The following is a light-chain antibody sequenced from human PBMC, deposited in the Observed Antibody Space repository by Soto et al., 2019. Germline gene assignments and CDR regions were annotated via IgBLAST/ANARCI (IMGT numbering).Light chain of an antibody. CDR3: QSYDSSLSGSGV. CDR2: GNS. J-gene: IGLJ2*01. Sequence: QSVLTQPPSVSGAPGQRVTISCTGSSSNIGAGYDVHWYQQLPGTAPKLLIYGNSNRPSGVPDRFSGSKSGTSASLAITGLQAEEEADDYCQSYDSSLSGSGVFGGGTKLTVL. V-gene: IGLV1-40*01. CDR1: SSNIGAGYD.